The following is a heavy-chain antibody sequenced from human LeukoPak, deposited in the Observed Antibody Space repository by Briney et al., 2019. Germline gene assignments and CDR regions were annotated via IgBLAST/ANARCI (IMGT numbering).Heavy chain of an antibody. CDR3: ARDDYSNYPDY. CDR1: GFTVSNNC. V-gene: IGHV3-66*01. CDR2: IYSGGST. Sequence: GGSLRLSCAASGFTVSNNCMGWVRQAPGKGLEWVSLIYSGGSTFYADSVKGRFTISRDNSKNTLYLQMNSLRAEDTAVYYCARDDYSNYPDYWGQGTLVTVSS. D-gene: IGHD4-11*01. J-gene: IGHJ4*02.